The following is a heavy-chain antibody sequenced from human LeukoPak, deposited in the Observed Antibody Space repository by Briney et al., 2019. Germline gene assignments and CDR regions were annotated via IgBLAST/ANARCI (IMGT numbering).Heavy chain of an antibody. Sequence: GASVKVSCKASGYTFTRYYMHWVRQAPGRGLEWMGIISPSGDSTSYAQKFQGRVTMTRDTPTRTVYLDLSSLRSEDTAVYYCARGRDYYAVSGYHNWFDAWGQGTLVTVSS. CDR1: GYTFTRYY. J-gene: IGHJ5*02. V-gene: IGHV1-46*01. CDR3: ARGRDYYAVSGYHNWFDA. D-gene: IGHD3-22*01. CDR2: ISPSGDST.